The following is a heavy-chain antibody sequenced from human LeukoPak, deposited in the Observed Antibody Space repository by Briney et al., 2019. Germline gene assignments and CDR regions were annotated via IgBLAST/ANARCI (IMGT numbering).Heavy chain of an antibody. CDR3: AKELGPGYSYGYEYYYYGMDV. V-gene: IGHV3-30-3*01. J-gene: IGHJ6*02. CDR2: ISYDGSNK. CDR1: GFTFSSYA. Sequence: SGRSLRLSCAASGFTFSSYAMHWVRQAPGKGLEWVAVISYDGSNKYYADSVKGRFTISRDNSKNTLHLQMNSLRAEDTALYYCAKELGPGYSYGYEYYYYGMDVWGQGTTVTVSS. D-gene: IGHD5-18*01.